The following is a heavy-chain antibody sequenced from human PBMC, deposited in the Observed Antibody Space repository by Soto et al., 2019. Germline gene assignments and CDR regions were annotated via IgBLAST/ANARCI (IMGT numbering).Heavy chain of an antibody. CDR3: ANGHSSWYRPYYFDY. Sequence: PGGSLRLSCAASGFTVSSNYMSWVRQAPGKGLEWVSVIYSGGSTYYADSVKGRFTISRDNSKNTLYLQMNSLRAEDTAVYYCANGHSSWYRPYYFDYWGQGTLVTVSS. CDR2: IYSGGST. CDR1: GFTVSSNY. D-gene: IGHD6-13*01. V-gene: IGHV3-53*01. J-gene: IGHJ4*02.